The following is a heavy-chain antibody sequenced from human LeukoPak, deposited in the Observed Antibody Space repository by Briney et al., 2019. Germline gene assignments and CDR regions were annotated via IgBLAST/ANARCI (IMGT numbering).Heavy chain of an antibody. Sequence: SETLSLTCTVSGGSISSYYWSWIRQPARKGLESIGHISTSGSTNYNPSLKSRVTMSVDTSKNQFSLKLSSVTAADTAVYYCARGSMVRGVINYMDVWGKGTTVTVSS. CDR3: ARGSMVRGVINYMDV. CDR1: GGSISSYY. J-gene: IGHJ6*03. V-gene: IGHV4-4*07. D-gene: IGHD3-10*01. CDR2: ISTSGST.